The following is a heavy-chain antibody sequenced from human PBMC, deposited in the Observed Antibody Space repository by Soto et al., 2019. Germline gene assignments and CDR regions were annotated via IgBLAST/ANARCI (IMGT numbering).Heavy chain of an antibody. CDR1: GYTSTSYY. D-gene: IGHD5-18*01. J-gene: IGHJ4*02. V-gene: IGHV1-46*01. Sequence: GASVKVSCKASGYTSTSYYMHWVRQAPGQGLEWMGIINPSGGSTSYAQKFQGRVTMTRDTSTSTVYMELSSLRSEDTAVYYCASNIAGYSYGLGYFDYWGQGTLVTVSS. CDR3: ASNIAGYSYGLGYFDY. CDR2: INPSGGST.